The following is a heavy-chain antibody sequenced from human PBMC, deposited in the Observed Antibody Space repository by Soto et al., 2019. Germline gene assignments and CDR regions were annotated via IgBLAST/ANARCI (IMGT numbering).Heavy chain of an antibody. V-gene: IGHV3-23*01. J-gene: IGHJ4*02. Sequence: PGGSLRLSCAASGFTFSGYAMSWVRQAPGKGLEWVSAISGSGGSTYYADSVKGRFTISRDNSKNTLYLQMNSLRAEDTAVYYCAKVVYDFWSGYYPLDYWGQGTLVTVSS. CDR1: GFTFSGYA. CDR2: ISGSGGST. D-gene: IGHD3-3*01. CDR3: AKVVYDFWSGYYPLDY.